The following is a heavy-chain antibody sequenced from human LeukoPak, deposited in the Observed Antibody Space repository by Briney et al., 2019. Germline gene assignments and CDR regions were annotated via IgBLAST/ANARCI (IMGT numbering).Heavy chain of an antibody. Sequence: SETLSLTCAVSGGSFSGYYWTWIRQPPGKGLEWIGEINHSGSTNYNPSLKSRVTISVDTSKNQFSLKLSSVTAADTAVYYCARYSSSWYYFDYWGQGTLVTVSS. J-gene: IGHJ4*02. CDR1: GGSFSGYY. D-gene: IGHD6-13*01. CDR2: INHSGST. V-gene: IGHV4-34*01. CDR3: ARYSSSWYYFDY.